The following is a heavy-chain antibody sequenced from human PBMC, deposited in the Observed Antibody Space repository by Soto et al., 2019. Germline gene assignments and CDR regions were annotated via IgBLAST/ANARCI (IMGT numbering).Heavy chain of an antibody. CDR1: GYTFTTYD. J-gene: IGHJ3*02. CDR2: ISAYFGNT. D-gene: IGHD4-17*01. CDR3: ASPTTVTIQTTYAFDI. Sequence: GASVKVSCKASGYTFTTYDINWVRQAPGQRLEWMGWISAYFGNTNYAQKFQGRVTMTTDTSTSTTYMELRSLRSDDTAVYYCASPTTVTIQTTYAFDIWGQGTMVTVSS. V-gene: IGHV1-18*01.